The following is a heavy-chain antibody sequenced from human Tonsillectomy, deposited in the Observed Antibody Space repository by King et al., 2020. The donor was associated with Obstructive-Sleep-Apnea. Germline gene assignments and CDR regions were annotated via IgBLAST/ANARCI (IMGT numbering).Heavy chain of an antibody. CDR2: IYYSGST. CDR1: GGSISSYY. J-gene: IGHJ6*02. D-gene: IGHD2-2*03. CDR3: ARLGSYYYYDMDV. V-gene: IGHV4-59*08. Sequence: QLQESGPGLVKPSETLSLTCTVSGGSISSYYWSWIRQPPGKGLEWIGYIYYSGSTNYNPSLKSRVTISVDTSKSQFSLKLTSVTAADTAVYFCARLGSYYYYDMDVWGQGTTVTVSS.